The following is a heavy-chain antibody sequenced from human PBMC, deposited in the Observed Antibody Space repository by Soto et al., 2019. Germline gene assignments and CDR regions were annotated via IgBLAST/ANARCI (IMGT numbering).Heavy chain of an antibody. J-gene: IGHJ6*02. Sequence: SVKVSCKASGGTFSSYAISWVRQAPGQGLEWMGGIIPIFGTANYAQKFQGRVTITADESTSTAYMELSSLRSEDTAVYYCASGYCSSTSCYTRGYYYYGMDVWGQGTTVTVSS. CDR2: IIPIFGTA. CDR1: GGTFSSYA. V-gene: IGHV1-69*13. D-gene: IGHD2-2*02. CDR3: ASGYCSSTSCYTRGYYYYGMDV.